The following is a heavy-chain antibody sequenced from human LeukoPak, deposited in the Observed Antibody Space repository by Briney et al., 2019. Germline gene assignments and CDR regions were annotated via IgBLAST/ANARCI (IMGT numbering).Heavy chain of an antibody. CDR2: IKPKVDGAPT. J-gene: IGHJ4*02. V-gene: IGHV3-15*01. CDR1: GFTFSSHA. CDR3: VWSSSWEKRFYLDQ. D-gene: IGHD1-26*01. Sequence: GGSLRLSCAASGFTFSSHAMNWVRQAPGKGLEWVGRIKPKVDGAPTDYAAPVKGRFTVSRDDSKDMVYLQLNSLRIEDTGVYYCVWSSSWEKRFYLDQWGRGTLVTVSS.